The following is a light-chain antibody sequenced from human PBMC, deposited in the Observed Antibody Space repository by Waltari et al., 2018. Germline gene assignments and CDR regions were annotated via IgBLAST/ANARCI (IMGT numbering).Light chain of an antibody. Sequence: SYVLRQSPSVSVAPGQTARITCGGDRVNSNSLPWYQQKPGQPPLLVIYDDTDRPSGIPERFSGSLSGSTATLTIRRVEAGDEADYYCQVWDSSSDPIFGGGTKLTVL. J-gene: IGLJ2*01. CDR2: DDT. V-gene: IGLV3-21*02. CDR3: QVWDSSSDPI. CDR1: RVNSNS.